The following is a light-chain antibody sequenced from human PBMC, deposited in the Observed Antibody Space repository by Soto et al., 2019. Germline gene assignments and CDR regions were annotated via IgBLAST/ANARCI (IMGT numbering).Light chain of an antibody. CDR3: QQYGSSPWT. Sequence: EIVVTQSPGTLSLSPGERATLSCRASQSVSSSYLAWYQQKPGQAPRLLIYGASSRATGIPDRFSGSGSGTDFTITISRLEPEVFAVYYCQQYGSSPWTFGQGTKVEIK. CDR2: GAS. J-gene: IGKJ1*01. CDR1: QSVSSSY. V-gene: IGKV3-20*01.